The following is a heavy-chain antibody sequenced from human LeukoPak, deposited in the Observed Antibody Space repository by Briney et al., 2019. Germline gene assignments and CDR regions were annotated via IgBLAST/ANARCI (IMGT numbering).Heavy chain of an antibody. Sequence: AGRSLRLSCAASGFTFSSYAMHWVRQAPGKGLEWVAVISYDGSNKYYADSVKGRFTISRDNSKNTLYLQMNSLRAEDTAVYYCARDAGPEWWELSFDYWGQGTLVTVSS. CDR3: ARDAGPEWWELSFDY. V-gene: IGHV3-30-3*01. CDR2: ISYDGSNK. D-gene: IGHD1-26*01. J-gene: IGHJ4*02. CDR1: GFTFSSYA.